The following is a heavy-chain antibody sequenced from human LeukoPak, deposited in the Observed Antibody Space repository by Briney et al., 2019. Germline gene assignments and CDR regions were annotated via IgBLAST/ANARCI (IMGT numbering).Heavy chain of an antibody. CDR2: MSGSDTGS. D-gene: IGHD1-26*01. J-gene: IGHJ4*02. CDR1: GFTLSSYS. V-gene: IGHV3-21*04. CDR3: VRDRGTYRPIDY. Sequence: GGSLRLSCVASGFTLSSYSMSWVRQAPGKGLEWVSAMSGSDTGSWYADSVKGRFTISRDNAQNSLYLQMNSLRAEDTAIYYCVRDRGTYRPIDYWGQGTLVTVSS.